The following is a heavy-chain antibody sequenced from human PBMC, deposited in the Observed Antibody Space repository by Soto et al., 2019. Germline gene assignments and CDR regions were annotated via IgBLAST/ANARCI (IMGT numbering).Heavy chain of an antibody. Sequence: SETLSLTCAVYGGSFSGYYWSWIRQPPGKGLEWIGEINHSGSTNYNPSLKSRVTISVDTSKNQFSLKLSSVTAADTAVYYCARRLWFGELAAFDIWGQGTMVT. J-gene: IGHJ3*02. CDR1: GGSFSGYY. CDR3: ARRLWFGELAAFDI. CDR2: INHSGST. V-gene: IGHV4-34*01. D-gene: IGHD3-10*01.